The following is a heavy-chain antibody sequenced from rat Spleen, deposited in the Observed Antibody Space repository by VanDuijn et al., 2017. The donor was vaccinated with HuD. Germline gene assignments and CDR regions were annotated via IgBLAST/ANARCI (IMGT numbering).Heavy chain of an antibody. V-gene: IGHV5-31*01. CDR3: TTWDYYNNRFDY. J-gene: IGHJ2*01. CDR1: GFTFNNYW. D-gene: IGHD1-10*01. Sequence: EVQLVESGGGLVLPGRSLKLSCVASGFTFNNYWMTWIRQAPGKGLEWIASITNIAGRTHYPDSVKGRFTISRDIAKSTLFLQMNSLKSEDTATYYCTTWDYYNNRFDYWGQGVMVTVSS. CDR2: ITNIAGRT.